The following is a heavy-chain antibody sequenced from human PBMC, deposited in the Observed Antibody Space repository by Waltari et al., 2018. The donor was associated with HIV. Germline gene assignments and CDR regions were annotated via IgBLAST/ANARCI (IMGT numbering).Heavy chain of an antibody. CDR3: AKVYGGKGFDY. CDR1: GFTFSSYA. D-gene: IGHD4-17*01. J-gene: IGHJ4*02. Sequence: EVQLLESGGGWVQPGGSLRLSCAASGFTFSSYAMSWVRQAPGKGLEWVSTLSSRGGGKYYADSVKGRFTISRDNSKNTLYMQMNSLRAEDTAVYYCAKVYGGKGFDYWGQGTLVTVSS. V-gene: IGHV3-23*01. CDR2: LSSRGGGK.